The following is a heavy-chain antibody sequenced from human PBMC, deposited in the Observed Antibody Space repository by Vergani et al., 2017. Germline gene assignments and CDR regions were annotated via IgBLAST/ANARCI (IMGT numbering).Heavy chain of an antibody. Sequence: EVQLLESGGGLVQPGGSLRLSCAASGFTFSHYSMNWVRQAPGKGLEWVSSISGNNDDVYYADSVKGRFTISRDNAKNSLYLQMNSLRAEDTAVYYCARDLVGGSYPDYWGQGTLVTVSS. CDR2: ISGNNDDV. CDR3: ARDLVGGSYPDY. J-gene: IGHJ4*02. CDR1: GFTFSHYS. V-gene: IGHV3-21*01. D-gene: IGHD1-26*01.